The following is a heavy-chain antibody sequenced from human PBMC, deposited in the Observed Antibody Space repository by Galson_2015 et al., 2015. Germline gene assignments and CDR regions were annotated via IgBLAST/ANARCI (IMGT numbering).Heavy chain of an antibody. V-gene: IGHV3-64D*06. D-gene: IGHD3-16*01. CDR1: GFTLSRYG. J-gene: IGHJ5*02. Sequence: SLRLSCAASGFTLSRYGMHWVRQAPGKGLEHVSAISNSGGSTYYADSVKGRFTISRDNSKNTLYLQMSSLRPEDTAVYYCATWGGDWFDPWGQGTLVIVSS. CDR2: ISNSGGST. CDR3: ATWGGDWFDP.